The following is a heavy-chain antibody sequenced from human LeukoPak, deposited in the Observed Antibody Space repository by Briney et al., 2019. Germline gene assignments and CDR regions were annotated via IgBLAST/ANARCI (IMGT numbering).Heavy chain of an antibody. V-gene: IGHV4-34*01. D-gene: IGHD3-9*01. CDR3: ARSGRIRYSTVPRYYYYMDV. CDR1: GRSFSDFY. CDR2: INHSGST. Sequence: AETLSLTCAVYGRSFSDFYWSWIRQPPGKGLEWIGEINHSGSTNYNPSLKSRVTISVDTSKNQFSLKLSSVTAADTAVYYCARSGRIRYSTVPRYYYYMDVWGKGATVIVSS. J-gene: IGHJ6*03.